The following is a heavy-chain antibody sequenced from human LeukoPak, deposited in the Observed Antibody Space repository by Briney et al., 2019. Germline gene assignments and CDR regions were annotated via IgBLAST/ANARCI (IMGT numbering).Heavy chain of an antibody. V-gene: IGHV3-23*01. Sequence: GGSLRLPCAASGFTFSSYAMSWVRQPPGKGLEWVSAISGSGGSTYYADSVEGRFTISRDNSKNTLYLQMNSRRAEDTAVYYCAKVRTRAAADPWDYWGQGTLVTVSS. J-gene: IGHJ4*02. CDR2: ISGSGGST. CDR1: GFTFSSYA. D-gene: IGHD6-13*01. CDR3: AKVRTRAAADPWDY.